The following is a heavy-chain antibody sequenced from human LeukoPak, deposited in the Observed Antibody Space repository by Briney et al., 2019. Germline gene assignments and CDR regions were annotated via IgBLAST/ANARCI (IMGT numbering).Heavy chain of an antibody. V-gene: IGHV1-2*02. D-gene: IGHD6-19*01. CDR1: GYIFTDYY. Sequence: ASVKVSCKASGYIFTDYYIHWMRQAPGQGLEWMGWINPNSGGTNYAQKLQGRVTMTTDTSTSTAYMELRSLRSDDTAVYYCASGIPGIAVAGGDDAFDIWGQGTMVTVSS. CDR2: INPNSGGT. J-gene: IGHJ3*02. CDR3: ASGIPGIAVAGGDDAFDI.